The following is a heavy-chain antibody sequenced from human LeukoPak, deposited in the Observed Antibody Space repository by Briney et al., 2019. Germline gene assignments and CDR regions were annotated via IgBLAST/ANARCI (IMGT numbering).Heavy chain of an antibody. J-gene: IGHJ4*02. CDR3: ARVSYDSSGYGVFAY. CDR2: IYYSERT. CDR1: GGSIRRGVYY. Sequence: PSETLSLTCTFPGGSIRRGVYYWGWIPQHPGKGLEGFGYIYYSERTYYNPSLKSRLTISLDTAKNQFSLKLSSVTAADAVVYYCARVSYDSSGYGVFAYWGQGTLVTVSS. V-gene: IGHV4-31*03. D-gene: IGHD3-22*01.